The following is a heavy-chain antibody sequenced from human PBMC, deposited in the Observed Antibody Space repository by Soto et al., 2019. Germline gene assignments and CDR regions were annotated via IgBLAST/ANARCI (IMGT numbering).Heavy chain of an antibody. Sequence: GGSLRLSCAASGFTFSSYAMHWVRQAPGKGLEWVAVISYDGSNKYYADSVKGRFTISRDNSKNTLYLQMNSLRAEDTAVYYCARDHYGVTTFWFDPWVQGTLVTVSS. CDR2: ISYDGSNK. CDR3: ARDHYGVTTFWFDP. V-gene: IGHV3-30-3*01. J-gene: IGHJ5*02. D-gene: IGHD4-17*01. CDR1: GFTFSSYA.